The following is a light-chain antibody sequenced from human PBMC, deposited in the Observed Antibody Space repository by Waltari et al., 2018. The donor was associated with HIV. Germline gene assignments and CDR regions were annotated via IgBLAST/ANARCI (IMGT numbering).Light chain of an antibody. V-gene: IGKV1-9*01. J-gene: IGKJ5*01. CDR1: QDIRSL. CDR2: AAS. CDR3: QQLKSSPMT. Sequence: IQLTHSQSFLSTSIGYSVTITCQASQDIRSLFAWYQQQPRKAPNLLIYAASALQSGVSSRFSGSGSGTEFTLTISSLQPEDFAIYFCQQLKSSPMTFGQGTRLETK.